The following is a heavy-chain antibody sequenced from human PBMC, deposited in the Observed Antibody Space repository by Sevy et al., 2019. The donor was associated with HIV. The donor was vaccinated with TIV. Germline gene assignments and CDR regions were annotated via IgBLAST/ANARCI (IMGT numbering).Heavy chain of an antibody. CDR3: TTMEYYHNVSCYSSGYY. Sequence: ASVKVSCKVSGYTLTELSMHWLRQAPGKGFEWMGGFDPEDGETIYAQNFQGRLTMTEDTSTNTAYMELRILRSDDTAIYYCTTMEYYHNVSCYSSGYYWGQGTLVTVSS. V-gene: IGHV1-24*01. J-gene: IGHJ4*02. D-gene: IGHD2-15*01. CDR1: GYTLTELS. CDR2: FDPEDGET.